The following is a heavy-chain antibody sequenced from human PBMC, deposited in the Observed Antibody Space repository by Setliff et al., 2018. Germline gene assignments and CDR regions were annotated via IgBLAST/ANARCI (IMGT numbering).Heavy chain of an antibody. J-gene: IGHJ3*02. D-gene: IGHD3-22*01. V-gene: IGHV3-23*01. CDR3: VKKGPDSAGAFDI. CDR1: GFTFSNYA. Sequence: PGGSLRLSCTASGFTFSNYAMSWVRQAPGKGLEWVSAIGPTGSGTYYADSVMGQFIISRDNSYSTLFLQMNSLRAEDTALYYCVKKGPDSAGAFDIWGQGTMVTVSS. CDR2: IGPTGSGT.